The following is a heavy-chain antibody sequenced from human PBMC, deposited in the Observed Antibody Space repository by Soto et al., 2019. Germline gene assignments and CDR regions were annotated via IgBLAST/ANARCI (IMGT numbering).Heavy chain of an antibody. Sequence: ASLKVSCKASGYTFTSYAMHWVRQAPGQRLEWMGWINAGNGNTKYSQKFQGRVTITRDTSASTAYMELSSLRSEDTAVYYCARDQKGFSIELWPPIWFDPWGQGTLVTVSS. CDR1: GYTFTSYA. CDR3: ARDQKGFSIELWPPIWFDP. V-gene: IGHV1-3*01. J-gene: IGHJ5*02. CDR2: INAGNGNT. D-gene: IGHD3-10*01.